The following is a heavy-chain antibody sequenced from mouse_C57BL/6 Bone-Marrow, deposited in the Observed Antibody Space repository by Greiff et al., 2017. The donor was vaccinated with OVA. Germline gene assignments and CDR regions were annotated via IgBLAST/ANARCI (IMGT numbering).Heavy chain of an antibody. Sequence: EVQLQQSGPELVKPGASVKISCKASGYTFTDYYMNWVKQSHGKSLEWIGYINPNNGGTSYNQKFKGKATLTVDKSSSTAYMELRSLTSEDSAVYYCARRSSGYDYAMDYWGQGTSVTVSS. V-gene: IGHV1-26*01. CDR1: GYTFTDYY. J-gene: IGHJ4*01. D-gene: IGHD3-2*02. CDR2: INPNNGGT. CDR3: ARRSSGYDYAMDY.